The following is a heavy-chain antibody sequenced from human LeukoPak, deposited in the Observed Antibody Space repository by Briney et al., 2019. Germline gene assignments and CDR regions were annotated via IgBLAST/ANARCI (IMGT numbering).Heavy chain of an antibody. V-gene: IGHV3-48*03. CDR3: ARVRYDSSGYYPYDAFDI. CDR1: GFTFSSYE. Sequence: GGSLRLSCAASGFTFSSYEMNWVRQAPGKGLEWVSYISSSGSTIYYADSVKGRFTISRDNAKNSLYLQMNSLRAEDTAVYCCARVRYDSSGYYPYDAFDIWGQGTMVTVSS. J-gene: IGHJ3*02. D-gene: IGHD3-22*01. CDR2: ISSSGSTI.